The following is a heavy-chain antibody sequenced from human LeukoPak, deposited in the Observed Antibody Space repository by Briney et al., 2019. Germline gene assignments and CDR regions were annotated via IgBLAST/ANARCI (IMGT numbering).Heavy chain of an antibody. CDR1: GFTFSSYS. CDR3: ARDLYGDYVVSYYYYYGMDV. CDR2: ISSSSSYI. Sequence: PGGSLRLSCAASGFTFSSYSMNWVRQAPGKGLELLSSISSSSSYIYYADSVKGRFTISRDNAKNSLYLQMNSLRAEDTAVYYCARDLYGDYVVSYYYYYGMDVWGQGTTVTVSS. D-gene: IGHD4-17*01. J-gene: IGHJ6*02. V-gene: IGHV3-21*01.